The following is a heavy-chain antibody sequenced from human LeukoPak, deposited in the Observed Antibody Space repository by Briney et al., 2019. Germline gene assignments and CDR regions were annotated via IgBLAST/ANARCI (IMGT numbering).Heavy chain of an antibody. D-gene: IGHD2-2*02. J-gene: IGHJ4*02. CDR3: AKGRCSSTSCYIDDY. Sequence: GGSLRLSCAASGFTFSSYAMTWVRQAPGKGLEWVSGISGSGGSTYYADSVKGRFTISRDNSKNTLYLQMNSLRAEDTAVYYCAKGRCSSTSCYIDDYWGQGTLVTVFS. CDR1: GFTFSSYA. CDR2: ISGSGGST. V-gene: IGHV3-23*01.